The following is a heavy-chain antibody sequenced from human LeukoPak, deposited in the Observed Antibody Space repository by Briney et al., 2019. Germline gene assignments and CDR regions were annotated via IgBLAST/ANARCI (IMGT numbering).Heavy chain of an antibody. Sequence: PGGSLRLSCAASGFTFSSYAMSWVRQAPGKGLEWVSTISGSGPGTYYADSVKGRSTISRDNSKNTLYLQMNSLRAEDTAVYYCANRGKYFFDYWGQGTLVTVSS. CDR3: ANRGKYFFDY. V-gene: IGHV3-23*01. CDR2: ISGSGPGT. D-gene: IGHD3-10*01. CDR1: GFTFSSYA. J-gene: IGHJ4*02.